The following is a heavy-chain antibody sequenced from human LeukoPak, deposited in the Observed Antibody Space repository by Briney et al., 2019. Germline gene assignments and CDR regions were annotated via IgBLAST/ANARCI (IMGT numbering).Heavy chain of an antibody. Sequence: PGGSLRLSCAASGFTFSNYNMNWVRQAPGQGLEWVSYISSGGSSIYYADSVKGRFTISRDNAKNSLYLQMNSLRGEDTAVYYCARDPTRRFDLWGQGTLVTVSS. CDR3: ARDPTRRFDL. J-gene: IGHJ4*02. V-gene: IGHV3-48*04. CDR2: ISSGGSSI. CDR1: GFTFSNYN.